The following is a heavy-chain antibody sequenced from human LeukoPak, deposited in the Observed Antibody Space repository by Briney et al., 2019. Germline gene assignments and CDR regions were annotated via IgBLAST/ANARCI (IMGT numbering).Heavy chain of an antibody. Sequence: GGSLRLSCAASGFTFSSYSMNWVRQAPGKGLEWVSYISSSSSTIYYADSVRGRFTISRDNAKNSLYLQMNSLRAEDTAVYYCTRDHHRRHYDSQARNTFDIWGQGAMVTVSS. CDR1: GFTFSSYS. V-gene: IGHV3-48*01. J-gene: IGHJ3*02. D-gene: IGHD3-22*01. CDR2: ISSSSSTI. CDR3: TRDHHRRHYDSQARNTFDI.